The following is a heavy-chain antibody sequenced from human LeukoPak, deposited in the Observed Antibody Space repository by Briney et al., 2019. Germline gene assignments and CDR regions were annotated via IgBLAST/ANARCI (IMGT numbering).Heavy chain of an antibody. CDR1: GFSFSSYW. V-gene: IGHV3-7*05. CDR3: ASVDRYSSWN. D-gene: IGHD5-18*01. J-gene: IGHJ4*02. Sequence: PWGSLTLSCAASGFSFSSYWMSWVRQAPGKGLEWVANIKHDGSEKYYVDSVKGRFTISKDNAKNSLFLQMNSLRAEDTAVYYCASVDRYSSWNWGQGTLVTVSS. CDR2: IKHDGSEK.